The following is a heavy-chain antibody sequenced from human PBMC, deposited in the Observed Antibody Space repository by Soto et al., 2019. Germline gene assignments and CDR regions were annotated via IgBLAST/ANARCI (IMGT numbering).Heavy chain of an antibody. D-gene: IGHD2-2*01. Sequence: GGSLRLSCAASGFTFSSYAMSWVRQAQGKGLEWVSAISGSGGSTYYADSVKGRFTISRDNSKNTLYLQMNSLRAEDTAVYYCAKDPDQCSSTSGYSPNAFDIWGQGTMVTVS. CDR3: AKDPDQCSSTSGYSPNAFDI. V-gene: IGHV3-23*01. CDR2: ISGSGGST. CDR1: GFTFSSYA. J-gene: IGHJ3*02.